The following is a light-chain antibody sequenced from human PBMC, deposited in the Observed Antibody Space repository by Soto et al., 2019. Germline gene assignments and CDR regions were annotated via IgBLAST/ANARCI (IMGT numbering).Light chain of an antibody. J-gene: IGLJ1*01. CDR1: SSNIGGNS. CDR2: DDD. CDR3: GSWDSSLSAYV. Sequence: QSVMSQPPSVSAAPGQRVTISCSGSSSNIGGNSVSWYQQLPGTAPKLLIYDDDQRPSGIPDRFSGSKSGTSATLGITGFQTGDDAYYYCGSWDSSLSAYVFGTGTKLTVL. V-gene: IGLV1-51*01.